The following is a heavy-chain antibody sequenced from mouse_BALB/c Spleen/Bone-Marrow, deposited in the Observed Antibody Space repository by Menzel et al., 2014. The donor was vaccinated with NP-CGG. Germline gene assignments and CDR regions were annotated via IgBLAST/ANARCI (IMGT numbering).Heavy chain of an antibody. CDR3: ARGARSAMDY. CDR2: IYPGDGDT. J-gene: IGHJ4*01. CDR1: GYAFSTYW. V-gene: IGHV1-80*01. Sequence: VHLVESGAELVRPESSVKISCKASGYAFSTYWMIWVKQRPGQGLEWIGQIYPGDGDTNYNGKFKGKATLTADKSSSTAYMQLSSLTSEDSAVYFCARGARSAMDYWGQGTSVTVSP.